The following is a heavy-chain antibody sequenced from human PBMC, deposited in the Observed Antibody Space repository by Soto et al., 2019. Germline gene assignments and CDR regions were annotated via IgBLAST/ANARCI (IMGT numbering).Heavy chain of an antibody. J-gene: IGHJ4*02. V-gene: IGHV1-3*01. D-gene: IGHD3-16*02. CDR1: GYTFTSYA. CDR3: ASPAYYDYVWGSYRLDY. CDR2: INAGNGKT. Sequence: QVQLVQSGAEVKKPGASVKVSCKASGYTFTSYAMHWVRQAPGQRLEWMGWINAGNGKTKYSQKFQGRVTITRDTSSSTAYMELSSLRSEDTAVYYCASPAYYDYVWGSYRLDYWGQGTLVTVSS.